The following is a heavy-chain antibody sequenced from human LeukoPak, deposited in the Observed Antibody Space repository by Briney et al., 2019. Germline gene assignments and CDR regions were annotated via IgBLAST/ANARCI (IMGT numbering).Heavy chain of an antibody. Sequence: SQTLSLTCAVSGGSISSGGYSWSWIRQPPGKGLEWIGYIYHVGSTSYNPSHKSRVTISIDRSKNQFSLKLTSVTAADTAVYYCARDLSYYYGSGSYYNPWGPGTLVTVSS. CDR2: IYHVGST. CDR1: GGSISSGGYS. D-gene: IGHD3-10*01. V-gene: IGHV4-30-2*01. J-gene: IGHJ5*02. CDR3: ARDLSYYYGSGSYYNP.